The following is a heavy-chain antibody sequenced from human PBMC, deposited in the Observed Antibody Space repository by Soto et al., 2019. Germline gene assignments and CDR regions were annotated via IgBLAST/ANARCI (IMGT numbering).Heavy chain of an antibody. Sequence: GRSLRLSYAASGFTFSSYAIHWVRQAPGKGLEYVSAISSNGGSTYYANSVKGRFTISRDNSKNTLYLQMGRLRAEDMAVYYCARNLYSSYGMDVWGQWTTVTVSS. CDR2: ISSNGGST. J-gene: IGHJ6*02. CDR3: ARNLYSSYGMDV. CDR1: GFTFSSYA. V-gene: IGHV3-64*01. D-gene: IGHD6-19*01.